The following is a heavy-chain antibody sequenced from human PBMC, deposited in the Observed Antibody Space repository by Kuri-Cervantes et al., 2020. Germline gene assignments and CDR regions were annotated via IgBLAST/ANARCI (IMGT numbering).Heavy chain of an antibody. Sequence: GESLKISCAASGLTFSSYAMHWVRQAPGKGLEYVSAISSNGGRTYCANSVKGRFTISRDNSKNTLYLQMGSLRAEDMAVYYCARGRRTFYYDSSAYYGAFDIWGQGTMVTVSS. D-gene: IGHD3-22*01. CDR2: ISSNGGRT. CDR3: ARGRRTFYYDSSAYYGAFDI. J-gene: IGHJ3*02. V-gene: IGHV3-64*01. CDR1: GLTFSSYA.